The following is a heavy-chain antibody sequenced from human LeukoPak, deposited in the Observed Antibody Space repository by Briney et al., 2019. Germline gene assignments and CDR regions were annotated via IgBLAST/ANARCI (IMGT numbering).Heavy chain of an antibody. CDR1: GFIFGDYG. Sequence: GGSLRLSCTASGFIFGDYGMTWVRQAPGKGLEWLGLIRTKAHGGTTEYAASVKGRFTFSRDDSKSIAYLQMNSLKTEDTAVYYCGFDYWGQGTLVTVSS. CDR2: IRTKAHGGTT. J-gene: IGHJ4*02. CDR3: GFDY. V-gene: IGHV3-49*04.